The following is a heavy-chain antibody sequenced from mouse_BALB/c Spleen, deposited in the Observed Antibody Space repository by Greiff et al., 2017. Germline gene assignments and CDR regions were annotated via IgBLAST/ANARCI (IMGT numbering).Heavy chain of an antibody. Sequence: VQLQQSGPGLVQPSQSLSITCTVSGFSLTSYGVHWVRQSPGKGLEWLGVIWSGGSTDYNAAFISRLSISKDNSKSQVFFKMNSLQANDTAIYYCARIGYRTNDSAMDYWGQGTSVTVSS. CDR2: IWSGGST. J-gene: IGHJ4*01. CDR1: GFSLTSYG. CDR3: ARIGYRTNDSAMDY. D-gene: IGHD2-14*01. V-gene: IGHV2-2*02.